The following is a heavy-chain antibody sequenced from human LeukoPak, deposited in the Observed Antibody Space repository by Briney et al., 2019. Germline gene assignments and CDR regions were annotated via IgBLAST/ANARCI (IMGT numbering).Heavy chain of an antibody. Sequence: PSETLSLTCTVSGGSISSYYWSWIRQPAGKGLEWIGRIYTSGSTNYNPSLKSRVTMSVDTSKNQFSLKLSSVTAADTAVYYCARDARYYDSSGFDYWGQGTLVTVSS. CDR2: IYTSGST. CDR1: GGSISSYY. J-gene: IGHJ4*02. CDR3: ARDARYYDSSGFDY. D-gene: IGHD3-22*01. V-gene: IGHV4-4*07.